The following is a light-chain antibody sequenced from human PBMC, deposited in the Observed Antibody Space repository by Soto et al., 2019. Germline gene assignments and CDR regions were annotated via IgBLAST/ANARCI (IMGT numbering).Light chain of an antibody. J-gene: IGKJ2*01. CDR1: QHLLESNGYNY. CDR2: LAS. Sequence: DIVMTQSPLSLTVAPEETASFSCRSNQHLLESNGYNYLDWYLQKPGQSPQLLIYLASTRASGVPDRISGSGSGTDFTLKISRVEAEDIGIYYCMQALQSPYTFGQGTQLEIK. CDR3: MQALQSPYT. V-gene: IGKV2-28*01.